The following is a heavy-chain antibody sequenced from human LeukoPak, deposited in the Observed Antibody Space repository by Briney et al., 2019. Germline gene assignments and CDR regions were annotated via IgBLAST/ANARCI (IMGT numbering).Heavy chain of an antibody. CDR3: AKDRATWTQLWRQNHDAFDI. D-gene: IGHD5-18*01. J-gene: IGHJ3*02. CDR1: GFTFSSYG. Sequence: PGGSLRLSCAASGFTFSSYGMHWVRQAPGKGLEWVAFIRYDGSNKYYADSVKGRFTISRDNSKNTLYLQMNSLRAEDTAVYYCAKDRATWTQLWRQNHDAFDIWGQGTMVTVSS. V-gene: IGHV3-30*02. CDR2: IRYDGSNK.